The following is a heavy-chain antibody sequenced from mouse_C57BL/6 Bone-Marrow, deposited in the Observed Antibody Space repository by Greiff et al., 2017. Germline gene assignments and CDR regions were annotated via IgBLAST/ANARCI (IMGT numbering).Heavy chain of an antibody. CDR3: ARRYYGSTLYWYFDV. J-gene: IGHJ1*03. Sequence: EVQRVESVAELVRPGASVKLSCTASGFNIKNTYMHWVKQRPEQGLEWIGRIDPANGNTKYAPKFQGKATITADTSSNTAYLQLSSLTSEDTAIYYCARRYYGSTLYWYFDVWGTGTTVTGSS. CDR1: GFNIKNTY. CDR2: IDPANGNT. V-gene: IGHV14-3*01. D-gene: IGHD1-1*01.